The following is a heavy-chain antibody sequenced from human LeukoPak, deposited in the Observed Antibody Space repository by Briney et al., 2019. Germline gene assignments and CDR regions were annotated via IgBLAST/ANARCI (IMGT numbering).Heavy chain of an antibody. D-gene: IGHD2-21*02. J-gene: IGHJ6*02. V-gene: IGHV3-30*04. CDR1: GFTFSNYA. CDR2: ISYEGSNK. CDR3: ARDGPLPSVVVTASDYGMDV. Sequence: GGSLRLSCAASGFTFSNYAMHWVRQAPGKGLEWAAVISYEGSNKYYADSVKGRFTISRDNSRDTLYLQMNSLRAEDTAVYYCARDGPLPSVVVTASDYGMDVWGQGTTVTVSS.